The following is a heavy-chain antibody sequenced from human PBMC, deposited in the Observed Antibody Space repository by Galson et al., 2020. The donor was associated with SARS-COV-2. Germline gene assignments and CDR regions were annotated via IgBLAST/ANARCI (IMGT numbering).Heavy chain of an antibody. CDR3: AKLAEGRRGSEDY. Sequence: ETSETLSLTCAASIGPMTGHYWTWIRQAPGKGLEWTRYISYDGSTTYNPSLKSRVTISIDTSKNQFSLRLTSVTAADTALYYCAKLAEGRRGSEDYWGQGTRVTVSS. CDR2: ISYDGST. J-gene: IGHJ4*02. V-gene: IGHV4-59*08. CDR1: IGPMTGHY.